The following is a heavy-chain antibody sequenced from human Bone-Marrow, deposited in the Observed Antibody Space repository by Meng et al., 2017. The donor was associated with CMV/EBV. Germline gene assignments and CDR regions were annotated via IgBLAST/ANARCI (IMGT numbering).Heavy chain of an antibody. D-gene: IGHD5-12*01. CDR2: IYYSGST. Sequence: SEPLSLTCTVSGGSISSYYWSWIRQPPGKGLEWIGYIYYSGSTNYNPSLKSRVTISVDTSRNQFSLKLSSVTAADTAVYYCARDAWPSDIVATLIDYWGQGTLVTVSS. J-gene: IGHJ4*02. CDR3: ARDAWPSDIVATLIDY. CDR1: GGSISSYY. V-gene: IGHV4-59*01.